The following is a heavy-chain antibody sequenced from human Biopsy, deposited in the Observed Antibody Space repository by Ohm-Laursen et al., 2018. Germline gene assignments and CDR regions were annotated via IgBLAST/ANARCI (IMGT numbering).Heavy chain of an antibody. D-gene: IGHD3-9*01. CDR3: ATKLTGYFHH. Sequence: SSVKVSCKTPGGTFSNYGVNWVRQAPGQGLEWLGGNIPILGTGNYAQKFQDRVTVAADTSTSTATMELRGLRSDDTAVYYCATKLTGYFHHWGQATLVIVSS. V-gene: IGHV1-69*06. CDR2: NIPILGTG. J-gene: IGHJ1*01. CDR1: GGTFSNYG.